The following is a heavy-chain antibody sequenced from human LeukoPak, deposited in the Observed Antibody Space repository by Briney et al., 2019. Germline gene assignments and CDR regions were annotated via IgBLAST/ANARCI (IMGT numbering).Heavy chain of an antibody. CDR2: IYSVGST. CDR3: ASHSEWLTGHDAFDI. D-gene: IGHD3-3*01. CDR1: GFTVSSNY. J-gene: IGHJ3*02. V-gene: IGHV3-53*01. Sequence: GGSLRLSCAASGFTVSSNYMSWVRQAPGKGLEGVSVIYSVGSTYHSASVKARFTISRDNSKNTLYLQMNSLRAEDTAVYYCASHSEWLTGHDAFDIWGQGTMVTVSS.